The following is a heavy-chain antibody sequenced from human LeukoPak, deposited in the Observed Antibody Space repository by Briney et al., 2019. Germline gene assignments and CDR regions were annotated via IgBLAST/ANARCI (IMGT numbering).Heavy chain of an antibody. J-gene: IGHJ2*01. CDR2: MNPNSGNT. D-gene: IGHD3-22*01. CDR1: GYTFTSYD. Sequence: ASVKVSCKASGYTFTSYDINWVQQATGQGLEWMGWMNPNSGNTGYAQKFQGRVTMTRNTSISTAYMELSSLRSEDTAVYYCARGGLGVYDKLNFDLWGRGTLVTVSS. CDR3: ARGGLGVYDKLNFDL. V-gene: IGHV1-8*01.